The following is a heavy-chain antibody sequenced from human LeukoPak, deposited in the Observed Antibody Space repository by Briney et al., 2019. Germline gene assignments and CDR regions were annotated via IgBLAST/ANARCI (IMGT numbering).Heavy chain of an antibody. CDR1: GGSISSSSHY. CDR3: ARGGKEGLVI. Sequence: SETLYLTCTVSGGSISSSSHYWGWIRQPPGKGLEWIGSIYYSGSTNYNPSLKSRVTISVDTSKNQFSLKLSSVTAADTAVYYCARGGKEGLVIWGQGTLVTVSS. V-gene: IGHV4-39*07. CDR2: IYYSGST. J-gene: IGHJ4*02. D-gene: IGHD3-3*01.